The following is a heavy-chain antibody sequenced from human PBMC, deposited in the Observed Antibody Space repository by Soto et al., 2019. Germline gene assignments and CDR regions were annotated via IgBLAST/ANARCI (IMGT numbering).Heavy chain of an antibody. CDR1: GYSFTSRW. J-gene: IGHJ6*02. Sequence: DSVKISCHGSGYSFTSRWVAWVRQTPGKDLELAGWVDASDSYTSYSSSFQGRVAISADRSISTAFRQWSSLEASDTAIYYCATRLSGQKQEHNAYYFYGLDVWDQGTTVTVYS. CDR3: ATRLSGQKQEHNAYYFYGLDV. D-gene: IGHD1-1*01. V-gene: IGHV5-10-1*01. CDR2: VDASDSYT.